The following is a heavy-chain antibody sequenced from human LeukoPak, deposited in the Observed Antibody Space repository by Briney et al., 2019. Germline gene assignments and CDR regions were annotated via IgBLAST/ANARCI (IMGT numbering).Heavy chain of an antibody. V-gene: IGHV4-59*01. J-gene: IGHJ4*02. Sequence: SETLSLTCTVSGGPISSYYWSWIRQPPGKGLEWIGYIYYSASTNYSPSLKSRVTISVDTSKNQFSLKLSSVTAADTAVYYCARVFGELNYWGQGPLVTVSS. CDR3: ARVFGELNY. D-gene: IGHD3-10*02. CDR1: GGPISSYY. CDR2: IYYSAST.